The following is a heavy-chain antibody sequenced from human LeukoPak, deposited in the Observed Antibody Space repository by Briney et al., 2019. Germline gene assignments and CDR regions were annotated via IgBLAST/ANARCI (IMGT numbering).Heavy chain of an antibody. CDR3: AGGLLREQQFDAFDI. V-gene: IGHV1-2*02. J-gene: IGHJ3*02. CDR1: GYTFTGYY. D-gene: IGHD6-13*01. Sequence: ASVKVSCKASGYTFTGYYMHWVRQAPGQGLEWMGWINPNSGGTNYAQKFQGRVTMTRDTSISTAYMELSRLRSDDTAVYYCAGGLLREQQFDAFDIWGQGTMVTVSS. CDR2: INPNSGGT.